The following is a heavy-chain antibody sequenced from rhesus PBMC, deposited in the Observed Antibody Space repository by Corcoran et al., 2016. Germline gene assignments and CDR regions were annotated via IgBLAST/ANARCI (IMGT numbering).Heavy chain of an antibody. CDR1: GGSISSSY. Sequence: QLQLQESGPGLVKPSETLSVTCAVSGGSISSSYWSWIRQAPGKGREWIGFIYGSGSSTNYNPALKSRGRLSVDTAKNQLALKLSAVTVADTTVYYCARGRVYSGRVGAFDFWGQGLRVTVSS. J-gene: IGHJ3*01. CDR2: IYGSGSST. V-gene: IGHV4-169*01. CDR3: ARGRVYSGRVGAFDF. D-gene: IGHD3-16*01.